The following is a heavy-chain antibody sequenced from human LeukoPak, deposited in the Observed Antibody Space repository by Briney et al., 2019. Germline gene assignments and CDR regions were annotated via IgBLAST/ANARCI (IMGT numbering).Heavy chain of an antibody. D-gene: IGHD6-19*01. J-gene: IGHJ4*02. Sequence: ASETLSLTCAVSRYSISSGYYWGWIRQPPGKGLEWIGSIYHSGSTYYNPSLKSRVTISVDTSKNQFSLKLSSVTAADTAVYYCARGWAWGVISGWYLDYWGQGTLVTVSS. CDR1: RYSISSGYY. CDR2: IYHSGST. V-gene: IGHV4-38-2*01. CDR3: ARGWAWGVISGWYLDY.